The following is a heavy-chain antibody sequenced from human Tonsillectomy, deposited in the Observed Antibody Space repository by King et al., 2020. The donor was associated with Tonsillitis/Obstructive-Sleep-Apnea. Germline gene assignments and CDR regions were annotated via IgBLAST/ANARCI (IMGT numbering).Heavy chain of an antibody. V-gene: IGHV3-72*01. CDR1: GFTFSDHF. D-gene: IGHD3-3*01. J-gene: IGHJ6*04. CDR2: TRNKANSYIT. CDR3: ARDRAYDFWSACYFDV. Sequence: VQLVESGGGLVQPGGSLRLSCAASGFTFSDHFMDWVRQAPGKGLEWVGRTRNKANSYITEYAASVQGRFTISRDDSKKSLYLQMNSLKTEGTAVYYCARDRAYDFWSACYFDVWGKGTTVTVSS.